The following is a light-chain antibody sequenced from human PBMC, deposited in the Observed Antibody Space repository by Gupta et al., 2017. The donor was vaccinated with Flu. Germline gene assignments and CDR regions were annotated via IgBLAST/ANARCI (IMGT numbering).Light chain of an antibody. J-gene: IGKJ1*01. CDR1: QNISSNS. CDR2: DAS. CDR3: QQYGSSPT. Sequence: EIVLTQSPGTLSLSPGERATLSCRATQNISSNSLVWYQQKPGQAPRLLVYDASSRATGIPDRFSDSGSGTDFTLTISRLEPEDFAVYYCQQYGSSPTFGQGTKVEIK. V-gene: IGKV3-20*01.